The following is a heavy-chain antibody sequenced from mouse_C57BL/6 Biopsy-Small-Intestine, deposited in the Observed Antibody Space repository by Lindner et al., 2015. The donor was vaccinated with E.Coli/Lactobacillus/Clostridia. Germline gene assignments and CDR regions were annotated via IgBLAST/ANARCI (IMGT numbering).Heavy chain of an antibody. V-gene: IGHV5-17*01. Sequence: VQLQESGGGLVKPGGSLKLSCAASGFTFSDYGMHWVRQAPEKGLEWVAYISSGSSTIYYADTVKGRFTISRDNTKNTLFLQMTSLRSEDTAMYYCARNGYFYAMDYWGQGTSVTVSS. D-gene: IGHD2-3*01. CDR1: GFTFSDYG. CDR3: ARNGYFYAMDY. CDR2: ISSGSSTI. J-gene: IGHJ4*01.